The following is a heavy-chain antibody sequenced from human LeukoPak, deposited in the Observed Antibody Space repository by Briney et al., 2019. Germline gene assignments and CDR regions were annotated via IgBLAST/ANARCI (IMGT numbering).Heavy chain of an antibody. CDR1: GGTFSSYA. J-gene: IGHJ4*02. V-gene: IGHV1-69*13. Sequence: SVKVSCKASGGTFSSYAISWVRQAPGQGLEWMGGIIPIFGTANYAQKFQGRVTITADESTSTAYMELSSLRSEDTAVYYCARDGTIAVAGNFGYWGQGTLVTVSS. CDR3: ARDGTIAVAGNFGY. D-gene: IGHD6-19*01. CDR2: IIPIFGTA.